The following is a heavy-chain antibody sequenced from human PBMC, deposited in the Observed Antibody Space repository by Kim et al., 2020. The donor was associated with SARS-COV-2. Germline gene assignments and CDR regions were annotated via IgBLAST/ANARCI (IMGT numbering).Heavy chain of an antibody. D-gene: IGHD3-22*01. CDR3: ARSKLLPVAKSNYYDSSRPGGRYFDY. Sequence: SETLSLTCAVYGGSFSGYYWSWIRQPPGKGLEWIGEINHSGSTNYNPSLKSRVTISVDTSKNQFSLKLSSVTAADTAVYYCARSKLLPVAKSNYYDSSRPGGRYFDYWGQGTLVTVSS. CDR1: GGSFSGYY. J-gene: IGHJ4*02. CDR2: INHSGST. V-gene: IGHV4-34*01.